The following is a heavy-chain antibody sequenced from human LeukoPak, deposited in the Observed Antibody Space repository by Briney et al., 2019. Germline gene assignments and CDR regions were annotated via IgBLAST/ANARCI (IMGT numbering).Heavy chain of an antibody. CDR1: GFTFSSYS. V-gene: IGHV3-48*04. D-gene: IGHD2-8*02. Sequence: GGSLRLSCAASGFTFSSYSMNWVRQAPGKGLEWVSYISSSGSTIYYADSVKGRFTISRDNAKNSLYLQMNSLRAEDTAVYYCARVWWENDAFDIWGQGTMVTVSS. CDR2: ISSSGSTI. CDR3: ARVWWENDAFDI. J-gene: IGHJ3*02.